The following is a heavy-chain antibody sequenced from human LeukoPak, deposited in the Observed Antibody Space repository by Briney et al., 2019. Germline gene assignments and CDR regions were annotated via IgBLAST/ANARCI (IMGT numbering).Heavy chain of an antibody. CDR1: GFTFSDHY. J-gene: IGHJ5*02. CDR3: AKDPSPYCSSTSCYGNWFDP. D-gene: IGHD2-2*01. V-gene: IGHV3-72*01. Sequence: GGSLRLSCAASGFTFSDHYMDWVRQAPGEGLEWVGRARNKANGYTTEYAASVKGRFTISRDDSKNSLYLQMNSLETEDTAVYYCAKDPSPYCSSTSCYGNWFDPWGQGTLVTVSS. CDR2: ARNKANGYTT.